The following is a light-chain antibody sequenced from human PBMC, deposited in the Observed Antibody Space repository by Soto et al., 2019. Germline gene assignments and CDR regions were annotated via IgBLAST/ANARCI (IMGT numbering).Light chain of an antibody. Sequence: SYELTQPLSVSVALGQTARITCGGNNIGSKNVHWYQQKPGQAPVLVIYRDSNRPSGIPERFSGSNSGNTATLTISRAQAGDEADYYCQVWDSSTDVFGTGTKLTVL. CDR3: QVWDSSTDV. CDR1: NIGSKN. CDR2: RDS. V-gene: IGLV3-9*01. J-gene: IGLJ1*01.